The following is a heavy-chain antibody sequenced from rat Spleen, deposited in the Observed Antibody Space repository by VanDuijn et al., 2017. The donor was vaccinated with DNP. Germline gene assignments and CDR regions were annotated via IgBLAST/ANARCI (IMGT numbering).Heavy chain of an antibody. CDR3: TTLMDA. J-gene: IGHJ4*01. V-gene: IGHV5-20*01. CDR2: ITNSGGST. CDR1: GFTFSDYY. Sequence: EVQLVESGGGLVQPGRSLKLSCAASGFTFSDYYMAWVRQAPTKGLEWVASITNSGGSTYYRDSVKGRFTISRDNAKSTLYLQMDSLRSEDTATYYCTTLMDAWGQGTSVTVSS.